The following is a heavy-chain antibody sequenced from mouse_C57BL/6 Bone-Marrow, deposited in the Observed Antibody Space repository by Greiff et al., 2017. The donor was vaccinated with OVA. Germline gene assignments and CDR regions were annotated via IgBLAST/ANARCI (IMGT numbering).Heavy chain of an antibody. D-gene: IGHD2-5*01. CDR3: ARNSNYVGYFDV. V-gene: IGHV1-22*01. CDR1: GYTFTDYN. CDR2: INPNNGGT. J-gene: IGHJ1*03. Sequence: EVQLQESGAELVKPGASVKLSCKASGYTFTDYNMHWVKQSHGKSLEWIGYINPNNGGTSYNQKFKGKATLTVNKSSSTAYMELRSLTSEDSAVYYCARNSNYVGYFDVWGTGTTVTVSS.